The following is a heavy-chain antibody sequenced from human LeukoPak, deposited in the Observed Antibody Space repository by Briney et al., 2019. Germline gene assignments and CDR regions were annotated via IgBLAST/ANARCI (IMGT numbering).Heavy chain of an antibody. J-gene: IGHJ5*02. Sequence: ASVKVSCKASGYTFTNYGISWVRQAPGQGLEWMGWISAYNGNTNYAQKLQGRVTMTTDTSTTTAYMELWSLRSDDTAVYYCARDLVYYDSSGHQGRTGVDPWGQGTLVTVSS. V-gene: IGHV1-18*01. CDR2: ISAYNGNT. CDR3: ARDLVYYDSSGHQGRTGVDP. CDR1: GYTFTNYG. D-gene: IGHD3-22*01.